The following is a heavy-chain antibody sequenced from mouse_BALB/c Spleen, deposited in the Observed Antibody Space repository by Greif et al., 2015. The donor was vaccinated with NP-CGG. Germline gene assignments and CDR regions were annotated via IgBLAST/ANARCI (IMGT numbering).Heavy chain of an antibody. CDR2: IDPANGNT. Sequence: VQLKESGAELVKPGASVKLSCTASGFNVKDTYMHWVKQRPEQGLEWIGRIDPANGNTKYDPKFQGKATITADTSSNTAYLQLSSLTSEDTAVYYCAPYDYGIAYWGQGTLVTVSA. CDR1: GFNVKDTY. V-gene: IGHV14-3*02. CDR3: APYDYGIAY. J-gene: IGHJ3*01. D-gene: IGHD2-4*01.